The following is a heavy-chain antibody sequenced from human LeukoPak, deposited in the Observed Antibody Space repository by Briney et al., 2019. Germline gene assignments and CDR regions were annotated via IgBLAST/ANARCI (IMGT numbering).Heavy chain of an antibody. Sequence: ASVKVSCKASGYTFTNYIITWVRQAPGQGLEWMGWISSYNGNTNYAQKLQGRVTMTTDTSTSTAHMELRSLRSDDTAVYYCAREYYYDSSGYYYPDYWGQGTLVTVSS. CDR1: GYTFTNYI. V-gene: IGHV1-18*01. J-gene: IGHJ4*02. CDR3: AREYYYDSSGYYYPDY. CDR2: ISSYNGNT. D-gene: IGHD3-22*01.